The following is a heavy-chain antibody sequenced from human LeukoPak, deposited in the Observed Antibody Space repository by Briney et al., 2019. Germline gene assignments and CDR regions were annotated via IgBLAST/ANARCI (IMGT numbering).Heavy chain of an antibody. V-gene: IGHV1-2*02. CDR3: ARDLPDSRRGYYDFWSCYSTGGHFDY. CDR2: INPNSGGT. J-gene: IGHJ4*02. CDR1: GYTFTGYY. D-gene: IGHD3-3*01. Sequence: EASVKLSCKASGYTFTGYYMHWVRQAPGQGLEWMGWINPNSGGTNYAQKFPGRVTITRDTSISTAYMELSRLRSDDTAVHYCARDLPDSRRGYYDFWSCYSTGGHFDYWGQGTLVTVSS.